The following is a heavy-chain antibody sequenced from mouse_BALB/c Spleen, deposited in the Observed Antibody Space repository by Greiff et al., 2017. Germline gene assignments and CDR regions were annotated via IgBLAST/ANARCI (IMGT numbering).Heavy chain of an antibody. CDR2: ISNGGGST. V-gene: IGHV5-12-2*01. CDR1: GFTFSSYT. Sequence: EVQLVESGGGLVQPGGSLKLSCAASGFTFSSYTMSWVRQTPEKRLEWVAYISNGGGSTYYPDTVKGRFTISRDNAKNTLYLQMSSLKSEDTAMYYCARQYDYDVGYYAMDYWGQGTSVTVSS. CDR3: ARQYDYDVGYYAMDY. J-gene: IGHJ4*01. D-gene: IGHD2-4*01.